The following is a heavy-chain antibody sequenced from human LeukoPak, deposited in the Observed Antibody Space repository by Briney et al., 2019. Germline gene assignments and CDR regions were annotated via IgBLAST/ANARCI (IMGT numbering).Heavy chain of an antibody. J-gene: IGHJ5*02. CDR3: ARAFWSGSSYFDNWFDP. V-gene: IGHV1-8*01. Sequence: ASVKVSCKASGYTFTSYDINWVRQATGQGLEWMGWMNPNSGNTGYAQKFQGRVTMTRNTSISTAYMELSSLRSEDTAVYYCARAFWSGSSYFDNWFDPWGQGTLVTVSS. CDR1: GYTFTSYD. CDR2: MNPNSGNT. D-gene: IGHD3-3*01.